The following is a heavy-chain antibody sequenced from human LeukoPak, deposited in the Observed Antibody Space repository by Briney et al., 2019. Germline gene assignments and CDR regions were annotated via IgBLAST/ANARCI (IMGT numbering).Heavy chain of an antibody. CDR1: GYTFTSYG. CDR2: ISAYNGNT. CDR3: ARDPYLNIGWSAQASHDY. J-gene: IGHJ4*02. Sequence: GASVKVSCKASGYTFTSYGISWVRQAPGQGLEWMGWISAYNGNTNYAQKLQGRVTMTTDTSTSTAYMELRSLRSDDTAVYYCARDPYLNIGWSAQASHDYWGQGTLVTVSS. D-gene: IGHD6-19*01. V-gene: IGHV1-18*01.